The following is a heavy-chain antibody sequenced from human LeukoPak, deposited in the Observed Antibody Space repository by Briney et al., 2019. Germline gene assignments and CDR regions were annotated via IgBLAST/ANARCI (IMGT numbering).Heavy chain of an antibody. D-gene: IGHD3-3*01. CDR2: ISGSGGST. CDR3: ARDLHSRYYDFWSGYYGRFDY. V-gene: IGHV3-23*01. J-gene: IGHJ4*02. CDR1: GFTFSSYA. Sequence: GGSLRLSCAASGFTFSSYAMSWVRQAPGKGLEWVSAISGSGGSTYYADSVKGRFTISRDNAKNSLYLQMNSLRAEDTAVYYCARDLHSRYYDFWSGYYGRFDYWGQGTLVTVSS.